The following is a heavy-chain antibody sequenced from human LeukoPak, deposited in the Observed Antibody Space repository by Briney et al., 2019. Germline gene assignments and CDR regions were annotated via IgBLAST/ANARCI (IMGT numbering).Heavy chain of an antibody. CDR2: IYYSGST. CDR3: ARSAKFEDTLDY. Sequence: SETLSLTCTVSSGSISSYYWSWIRQPPGKGLEWIGYIYYSGSTHYNPSLKSRVTISVDTSKNQFSLKLNSVTAADTAVYYCARSAKFEDTLDYWGQGTLVTVSS. D-gene: IGHD3-9*01. J-gene: IGHJ4*02. V-gene: IGHV4-59*01. CDR1: SGSISSYY.